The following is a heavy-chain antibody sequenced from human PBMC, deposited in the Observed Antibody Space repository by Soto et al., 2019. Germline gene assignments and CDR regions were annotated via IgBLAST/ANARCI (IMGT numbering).Heavy chain of an antibody. Sequence: QVQLVQSGAEVKKPGASVKVTCKASGYTFTNYVISWVRQAPGQGLEWMGWINPYNGNTNYAQKFQDRVTMTTATSTYTAYMELTSLRSDDTALYYCARGTAAILVASDYYFDYWGQGTLVSVSS. D-gene: IGHD5-12*01. CDR2: INPYNGNT. V-gene: IGHV1-18*04. CDR3: ARGTAAILVASDYYFDY. CDR1: GYTFTNYV. J-gene: IGHJ4*02.